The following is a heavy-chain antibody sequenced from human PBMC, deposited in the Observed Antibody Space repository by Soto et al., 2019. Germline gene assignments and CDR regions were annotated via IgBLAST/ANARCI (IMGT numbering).Heavy chain of an antibody. CDR3: TRDYRIAAAGTGYYYMDV. D-gene: IGHD6-13*01. CDR2: IRSKAYGGTT. Sequence: EVQLVESGGGLVQPGRSLRLSCTASGFTFGDYAMSWFRQAPGKGLEWVGFIRSKAYGGTTEYAASVKGRFTISRDDSKSIAYLQMNSLKTEDTAVYYCTRDYRIAAAGTGYYYMDVWGKGTTVTVSS. V-gene: IGHV3-49*03. CDR1: GFTFGDYA. J-gene: IGHJ6*03.